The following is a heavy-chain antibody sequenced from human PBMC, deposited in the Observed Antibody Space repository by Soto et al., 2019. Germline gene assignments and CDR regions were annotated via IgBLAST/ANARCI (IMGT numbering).Heavy chain of an antibody. V-gene: IGHV3-74*01. D-gene: IGHD6-13*01. Sequence: GGSLRLSCAASGFTFSNYWMHWFRQAPGKGLVWVSRINADGSSTSYVDSVKGRFTISRDNAENTVYLQMNSLRAEDTAVYYCARDDSRGSSWYMLEYYFDDWGQGTLVNVAS. J-gene: IGHJ4*02. CDR3: ARDDSRGSSWYMLEYYFDD. CDR1: GFTFSNYW. CDR2: INADGSST.